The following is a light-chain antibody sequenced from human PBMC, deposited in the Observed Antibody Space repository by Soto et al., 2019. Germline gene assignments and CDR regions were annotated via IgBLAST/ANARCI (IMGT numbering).Light chain of an antibody. CDR3: GTGDSSLSGVV. J-gene: IGLJ2*01. CDR1: SSNIGNNY. Sequence: QSVLTQPPSVSAAPGQKVTISCSGSSSNIGNNYVSWYQQLPGTAPKLLIYDNNKRPSGIPDRFSGSKSGTSATLGITGLQTGDEVDYYCGTGDSSLSGVVFGGGTKVTVL. CDR2: DNN. V-gene: IGLV1-51*01.